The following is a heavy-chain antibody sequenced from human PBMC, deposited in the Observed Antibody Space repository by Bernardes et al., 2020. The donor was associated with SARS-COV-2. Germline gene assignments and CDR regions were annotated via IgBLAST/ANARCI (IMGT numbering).Heavy chain of an antibody. D-gene: IGHD3-9*01. CDR1: GFTLSDYT. CDR2: ITSSSYI. Sequence: GSLRLSCAASGFTLSDYTMNWVRQAPGKGLEWVSSITSSSYISYADSVKGRFTVSRDNAKNSLYLQMNSLRAEDTAVYYCAKLFDIRGGTGLDPWGQGTLVTVSS. J-gene: IGHJ5*02. CDR3: AKLFDIRGGTGLDP. V-gene: IGHV3-21*01.